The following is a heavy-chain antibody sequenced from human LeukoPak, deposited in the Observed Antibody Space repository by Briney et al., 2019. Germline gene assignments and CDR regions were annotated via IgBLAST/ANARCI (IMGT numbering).Heavy chain of an antibody. V-gene: IGHV3-30-3*01. CDR3: ARAPRPTNDYGDYYFDY. J-gene: IGHJ4*02. Sequence: GRSLRLSCAASGFTFSSYAMHWVRQAPGKGLEWVAVISYDGSNKYYADSVKGRFTISRDNSKNTLYLQMNSLRAEDTAVYYCARAPRPTNDYGDYYFDYWGQGTLVTVSS. CDR1: GFTFSSYA. D-gene: IGHD4-17*01. CDR2: ISYDGSNK.